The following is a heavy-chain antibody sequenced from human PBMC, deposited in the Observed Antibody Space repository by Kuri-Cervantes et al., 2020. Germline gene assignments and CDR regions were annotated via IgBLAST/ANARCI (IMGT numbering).Heavy chain of an antibody. D-gene: IGHD3-9*01. J-gene: IGHJ3*02. Sequence: SVKVSCKASGGTFSSYAISWVRQAPGQGLEWMGGIIPIFGTANYAQKLQGRVTMTTDTSTSTAYMELRSLRSDDTAVYYCARGSLVYFDWLLNIRDDAFDIWGQGTMVTVSS. CDR1: GGTFSSYA. CDR2: IIPIFGTA. V-gene: IGHV1-69*05. CDR3: ARGSLVYFDWLLNIRDDAFDI.